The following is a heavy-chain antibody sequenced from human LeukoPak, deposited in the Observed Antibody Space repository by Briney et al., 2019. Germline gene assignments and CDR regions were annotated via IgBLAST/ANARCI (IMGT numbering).Heavy chain of an antibody. CDR1: GYTFTSYY. D-gene: IGHD3-22*01. Sequence: ASVKVSCKASGYTFTSYYMHWVRRAPGQGLEWMGIINPSGGSTSYAQKFQGRVTMTRDTSTSTVYMELSSLRSEDTAVYYCAKDYAMIEVVTLFDNWGQGTLVTVSS. CDR2: INPSGGST. V-gene: IGHV1-46*01. CDR3: AKDYAMIEVVTLFDN. J-gene: IGHJ4*02.